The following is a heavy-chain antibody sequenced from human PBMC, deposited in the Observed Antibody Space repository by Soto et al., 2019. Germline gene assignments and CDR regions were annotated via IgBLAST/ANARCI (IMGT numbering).Heavy chain of an antibody. CDR2: INHSGST. CDR1: GGSFSGYY. CDR3: ARGYGSGSYYYYYYGMDF. V-gene: IGHV4-34*01. D-gene: IGHD3-10*01. J-gene: IGHJ6*02. Sequence: SETLSLTCAVYGGSFSGYYWSWIRQPPGKGLEWIGEINHSGSTNYNPSLKSRVTISVDTSKNQFSLKLSSVTAADTAVYYCARGYGSGSYYYYYYGMDFWGQGTTVTSP.